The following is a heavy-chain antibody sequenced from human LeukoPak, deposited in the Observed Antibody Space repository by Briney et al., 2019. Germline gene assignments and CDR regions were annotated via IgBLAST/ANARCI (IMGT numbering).Heavy chain of an antibody. Sequence: GGSLRPSCAASGFTFSSYAMSWVRQAPGKGLEWVSAFSGSGGSTYYADSVKGRFTISRDNSKNTLYLQMTSLRAEDTAVYYCAKNVWFWYFDLWGRGTLVTVSS. V-gene: IGHV3-23*01. CDR3: AKNVWFWYFDL. J-gene: IGHJ2*01. CDR2: FSGSGGST. D-gene: IGHD3-9*01. CDR1: GFTFSSYA.